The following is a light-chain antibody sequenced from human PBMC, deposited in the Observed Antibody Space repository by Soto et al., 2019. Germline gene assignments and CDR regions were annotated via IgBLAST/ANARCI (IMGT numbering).Light chain of an antibody. Sequence: SVLTQPASVSGSPGQSITISCTGTSSDVGGYNYVSWYQQQAGKAPKLIIHEVSNRPSGVSNRFSGSKSGNTASLTISGLQAEDEADYYCDSYTSSSAYVFGIGTKVTVL. V-gene: IGLV2-14*01. J-gene: IGLJ1*01. CDR3: DSYTSSSAYV. CDR2: EVS. CDR1: SSDVGGYNY.